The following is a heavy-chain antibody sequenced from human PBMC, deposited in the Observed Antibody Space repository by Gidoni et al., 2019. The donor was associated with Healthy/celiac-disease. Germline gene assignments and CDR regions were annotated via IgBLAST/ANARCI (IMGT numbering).Heavy chain of an antibody. CDR3: AKGKKGDSVFDY. CDR2: ISGSGGST. V-gene: IGHV3-23*01. Sequence: EVQLLESGGGLVQPGGSLRLSCAASGFTFSSYSMSWVRRGPGQGLEWVSAISGSGGSTYYADSVKGRFTISRDNSKNTLYLQMNSLRAEDTAVYYCAKGKKGDSVFDYWGQGTLVTVSS. CDR1: GFTFSSYS. D-gene: IGHD2-21*02. J-gene: IGHJ4*02.